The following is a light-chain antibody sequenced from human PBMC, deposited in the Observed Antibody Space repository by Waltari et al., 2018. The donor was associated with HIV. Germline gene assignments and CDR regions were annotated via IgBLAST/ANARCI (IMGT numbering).Light chain of an antibody. CDR3: QQYNTFPVT. J-gene: IGKJ5*01. CDR1: QGISRW. CDR2: KTS. Sequence: DIQMTQSPSTLSASVGDRVTITCRASQGISRWLAWYQQKPGKAPKLLIYKTSSLESGVPSRCSGSGSETEFTLTISSLQPDDFAAYYCQQYNTFPVTFGQGTRLEIK. V-gene: IGKV1-5*03.